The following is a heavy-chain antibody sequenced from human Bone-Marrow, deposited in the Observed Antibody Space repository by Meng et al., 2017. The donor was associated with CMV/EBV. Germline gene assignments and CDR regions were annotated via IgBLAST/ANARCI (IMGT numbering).Heavy chain of an antibody. CDR3: ARGPIAARHFDY. Sequence: SETLSLTCAVYGGSFSGYYWSWIRQHPGKGLEWIGEINHSGSTNYNPSLTSRVTISVDTSKNQFSLKLSSVTAADTAVYYCARGPIAARHFDYWGQGTLVTVSS. J-gene: IGHJ4*02. D-gene: IGHD6-13*01. CDR1: GGSFSGYY. CDR2: INHSGST. V-gene: IGHV4-34*01.